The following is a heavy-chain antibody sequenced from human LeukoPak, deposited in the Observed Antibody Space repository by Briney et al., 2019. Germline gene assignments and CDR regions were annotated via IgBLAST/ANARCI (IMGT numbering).Heavy chain of an antibody. V-gene: IGHV1-2*04. CDR3: ARGLRNQKKRYFDWLLRSPPKIFDY. D-gene: IGHD3-9*01. CDR1: GYTFTGYY. J-gene: IGHJ4*02. Sequence: GASVKVSCKASGYTFTGYYMHWVRQAPGQGLEWMGWINPNSGGTNYAQKFQGWVTMTRDTSISTAYMELSSLRSEDTAVYYCARGLRNQKKRYFDWLLRSPPKIFDYWGQGTLVTVSS. CDR2: INPNSGGT.